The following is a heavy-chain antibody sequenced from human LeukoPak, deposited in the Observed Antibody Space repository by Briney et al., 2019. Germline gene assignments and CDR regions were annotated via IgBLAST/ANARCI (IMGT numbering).Heavy chain of an antibody. D-gene: IGHD2-15*01. CDR1: GFTFSGYA. V-gene: IGHV3-23*01. CDR2: ISGSGGST. Sequence: GGSLRLSCAASGFTFSGYAMSWVRQAPGKGLEWVSAISGSGGSTYYADSVKGRFTISRDNSKNTLYLQMNSLRAEDTAVYYCARGHCSGGSCFDYWGQGTLVTVSS. J-gene: IGHJ4*02. CDR3: ARGHCSGGSCFDY.